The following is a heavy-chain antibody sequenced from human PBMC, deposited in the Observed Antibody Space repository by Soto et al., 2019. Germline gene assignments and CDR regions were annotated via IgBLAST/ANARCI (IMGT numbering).Heavy chain of an antibody. Sequence: QVQLQESGPGLVKPSDTLSLTCAVSGYSISSSNWWGWIRQPPGKGLEWIGYIYYSGSTYYNPSLKSRVTMSVETSKNQFSLKLSSVTAVDTAGYYCARIRDYYYYYMDVWGKGTTVTVSS. J-gene: IGHJ6*03. V-gene: IGHV4-28*01. CDR2: IYYSGST. CDR3: ARIRDYYYYYMDV. CDR1: GYSISSSNW. D-gene: IGHD4-17*01.